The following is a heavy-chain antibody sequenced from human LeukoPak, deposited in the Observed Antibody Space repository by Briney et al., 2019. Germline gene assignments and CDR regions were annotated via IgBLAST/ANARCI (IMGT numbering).Heavy chain of an antibody. CDR2: IYYSGNT. D-gene: IGHD2-21*01. CDR3: ATRRFPNWFDP. V-gene: IGHV4-39*02. Sequence: PSETLSLTSAVSGDSIRSRDYYWAWIRQPPGRGLEWIGTIYYSGNTYYSPSLKSRVTISVDASKSLFSLRLTSVTAADTAVYYCATRRFPNWFDPWGPGTLVTVSS. J-gene: IGHJ5*02. CDR1: GDSIRSRDYY.